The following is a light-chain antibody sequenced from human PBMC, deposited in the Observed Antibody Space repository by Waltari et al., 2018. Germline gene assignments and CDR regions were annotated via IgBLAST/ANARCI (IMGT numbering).Light chain of an antibody. CDR1: QSISSY. CDR3: QQSYSTPVT. CDR2: AAS. V-gene: IGKV1-39*01. J-gene: IGKJ1*01. Sequence: DIQMTQSPSSLSASVGDRVTITCRASQSISSYLNWYQQKPGKAPKLLLYAASSLQSGGPSRFSGRGSGTDCTLTISSLQPEDFATYYCQQSYSTPVTFGQGTKVEIK.